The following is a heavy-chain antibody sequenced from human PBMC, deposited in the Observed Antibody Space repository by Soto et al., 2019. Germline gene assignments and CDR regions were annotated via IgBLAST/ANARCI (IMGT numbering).Heavy chain of an antibody. CDR3: ARDAVKDGYNYDYFDY. J-gene: IGHJ4*02. Sequence: GGSLRLSCAASGFTFSSYGMHWVRQAPGKGLEWVAVISYDGSNKYYADSVKGRFTITRDNSKKTLYLQMNSLRAEDTAVYYCARDAVKDGYNYDYFDYWGQGTLVTVSS. CDR2: ISYDGSNK. CDR1: GFTFSSYG. D-gene: IGHD5-12*01. V-gene: IGHV3-30*03.